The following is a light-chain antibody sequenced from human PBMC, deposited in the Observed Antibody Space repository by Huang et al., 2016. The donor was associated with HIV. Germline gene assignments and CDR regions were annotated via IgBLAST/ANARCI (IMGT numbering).Light chain of an antibody. CDR2: DAS. CDR1: QCVSSN. CDR3: QQYAHWPPT. V-gene: IGKV3-15*01. Sequence: EIVMTQSPVTLSVSPGDGATLSCRASQCVSSNLAWYQQKPGQAPRLLIYDASTRATGVPAKFSGSGSGTEFTLTISSLQSEDFAIYFCQQYAHWPPTFGQGAKVEIK. J-gene: IGKJ1*01.